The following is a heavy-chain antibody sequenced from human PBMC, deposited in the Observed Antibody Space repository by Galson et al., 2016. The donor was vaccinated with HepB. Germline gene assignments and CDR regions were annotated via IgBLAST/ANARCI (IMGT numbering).Heavy chain of an antibody. J-gene: IGHJ6*01. CDR3: ARGYNWNFVMDV. D-gene: IGHD1-1*01. Sequence: CAISGDSVSSNSAAWNWIRQSPSRGLGWLGRKFYSSNWYNDYAVSVKSRISTKPDTSKNQFSLHLNSVTPEDTAVYYCARGYNWNFVMDVWGQGTTVTVSS. V-gene: IGHV6-1*01. CDR2: KFYSSNWYN. CDR1: GDSVSSNSAA.